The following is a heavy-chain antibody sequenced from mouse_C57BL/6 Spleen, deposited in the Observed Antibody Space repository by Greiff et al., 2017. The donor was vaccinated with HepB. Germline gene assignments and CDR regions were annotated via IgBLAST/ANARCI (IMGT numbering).Heavy chain of an antibody. D-gene: IGHD1-1*01. CDR2: IYPGDGDT. CDR1: GYAFSSSW. Sequence: QVQLQQSGPELVKPGASVKISCKASGYAFSSSWMYWVKQRPGKGLEWIGRIYPGDGDTNYNGKFKGKATLTADKSSSTAYMQLSSLTSEDSAVYFCARSYGSSYDWYFDVWGTGTTVTVSS. CDR3: ARSYGSSYDWYFDV. V-gene: IGHV1-82*01. J-gene: IGHJ1*03.